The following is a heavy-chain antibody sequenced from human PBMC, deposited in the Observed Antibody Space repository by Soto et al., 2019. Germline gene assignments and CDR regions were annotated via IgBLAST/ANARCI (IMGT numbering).Heavy chain of an antibody. CDR1: GFTFSNAW. CDR3: TTDIMNIVVVPAGTNSPGGGFDY. CDR2: IKSKTDGGTT. V-gene: IGHV3-15*01. D-gene: IGHD2-2*01. J-gene: IGHJ4*02. Sequence: GSLRLSCAASGFTFSNAWMSWVRQAPGKGLEWVGRIKSKTDGGTTDYAAPVKGRFTISRDDSKNTLYLQMNSLKTEDTAVYYCTTDIMNIVVVPAGTNSPGGGFDYWGQGTLVTVSS.